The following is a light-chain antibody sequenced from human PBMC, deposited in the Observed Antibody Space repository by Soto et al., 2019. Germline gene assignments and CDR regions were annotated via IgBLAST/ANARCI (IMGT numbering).Light chain of an antibody. J-gene: IGKJ4*01. Sequence: DIQMTQSPSTVSASVGDRVTITCRASQNVFNWLAWYQHKPGKAPKLLIYDASSLESGVPSRFSGTGKGTEFTLTISGLQPDDFASYYCQHYTRESVTFGGGTKVEI. V-gene: IGKV1-5*01. CDR1: QNVFNW. CDR3: QHYTRESVT. CDR2: DAS.